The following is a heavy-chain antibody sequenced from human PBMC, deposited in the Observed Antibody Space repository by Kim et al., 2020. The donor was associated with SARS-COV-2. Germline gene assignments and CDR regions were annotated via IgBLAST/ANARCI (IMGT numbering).Heavy chain of an antibody. CDR2: IYYSGST. J-gene: IGHJ4*02. D-gene: IGHD2-2*01. CDR1: GGSISSGGYY. Sequence: SETLSLTCTVSGGSISSGGYYWSWIRQHPGKGLEWIGYIYYSGSTYYNPSLKSRVTISVDTSKNQFSLKLSSVTAADTAVYYCARDIGYCSSTSCHAPLFDYWGQGTLVTVSS. V-gene: IGHV4-31*03. CDR3: ARDIGYCSSTSCHAPLFDY.